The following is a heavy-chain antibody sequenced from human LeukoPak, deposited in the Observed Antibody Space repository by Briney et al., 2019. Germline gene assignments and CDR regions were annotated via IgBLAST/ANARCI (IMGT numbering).Heavy chain of an antibody. Sequence: SQTLSLTCTVSGGSISSGGYYWSWLRQHPGKGLEWIGYIYYSGSTYYNPSRKSPPTISVDTSKNQFSLKLRSVTAADTAVYYCARACRRSRWADWGQGTLVTVSS. D-gene: IGHD6-13*01. J-gene: IGHJ4*02. V-gene: IGHV4-31*01. CDR1: GGSISSGGYY. CDR3: ARACRRSRWAD. CDR2: IYYSGST.